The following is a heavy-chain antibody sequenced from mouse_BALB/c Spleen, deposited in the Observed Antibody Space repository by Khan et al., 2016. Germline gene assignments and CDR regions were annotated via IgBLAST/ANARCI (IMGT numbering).Heavy chain of an antibody. D-gene: IGHD2-14*01. CDR1: GYSITSDYA. J-gene: IGHJ2*01. CDR2: ISYSGST. V-gene: IGHV3-2*02. CDR3: ARGRDYRYLFDY. Sequence: EVQLQESGPGLVKPSQSLSLTCTVTGYSITSDYAWNWIRQFPGNKLEWMGYISYSGSTSYNPSLKSRISITRDTSKNQFFLQLNSVTTEDTATYYCARGRDYRYLFDYWGQCTTLTVSS.